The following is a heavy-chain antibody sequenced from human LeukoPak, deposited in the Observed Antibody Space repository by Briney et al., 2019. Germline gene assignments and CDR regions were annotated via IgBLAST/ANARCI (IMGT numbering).Heavy chain of an antibody. CDR1: GYIFTNYY. Sequence: ASVKVSCKASGYIFTNYYMHWVRQAPGQGLEWMGTINPSGGSTTNAQKFQGRVTMTRDTSTSTVYMELSSLRSEDTAVYYCARDHGSAYYRAPRHWGQGTLVTVSS. CDR2: INPSGGST. J-gene: IGHJ4*02. V-gene: IGHV1-46*01. D-gene: IGHD3-10*01. CDR3: ARDHGSAYYRAPRH.